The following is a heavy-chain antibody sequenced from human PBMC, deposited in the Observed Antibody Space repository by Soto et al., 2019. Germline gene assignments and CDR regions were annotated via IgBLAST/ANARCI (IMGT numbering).Heavy chain of an antibody. D-gene: IGHD1-26*01. CDR3: ARRAETNWFDP. CDR1: GGTFSSDT. V-gene: IGHV1-69*02. CDR2: IIPILGIA. Sequence: QVQLVQSGSEVKQPGSSVTVSCTASGGTFSSDTISGVRQAPGHGLEWMGRIIPILGIANYAQKFQGRVTITADKSTSTAYMELSSLRSEDTAVYYCARRAETNWFDPWGQGTLVTVSS. J-gene: IGHJ5*02.